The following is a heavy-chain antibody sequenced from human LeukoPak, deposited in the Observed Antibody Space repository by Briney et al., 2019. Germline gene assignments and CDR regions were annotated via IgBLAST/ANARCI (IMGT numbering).Heavy chain of an antibody. J-gene: IGHJ5*02. CDR2: IKSKTDGGTT. D-gene: IGHD2-21*02. CDR1: GFTFSNAW. CDR3: TTECGGDCVYNWFDP. V-gene: IGHV3-15*01. Sequence: GGSLRLSCAASGFTFSNAWMSWVRQAPGKGLEWVGRIKSKTDGGTTDYAAPVKGRFTISRDDSKNTLYLQMNSLKTEDTAVYYCTTECGGDCVYNWFDPWGQGTLVTVSS.